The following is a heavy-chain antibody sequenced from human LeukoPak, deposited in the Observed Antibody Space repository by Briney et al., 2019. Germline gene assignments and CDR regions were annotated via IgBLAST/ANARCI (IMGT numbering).Heavy chain of an antibody. J-gene: IGHJ4*02. Sequence: GESLKISCKGSGYTFTSYGISWVRQAPGQGLEWMGWISAYNGNTNYAQKLQGRVTMTTDTSTSTAYMELRSLRSDDTAVYYCARDRDVLLWFGELADYWGQGTLVTVSS. CDR2: ISAYNGNT. CDR3: ARDRDVLLWFGELADY. V-gene: IGHV1-18*01. D-gene: IGHD3-10*01. CDR1: GYTFTSYG.